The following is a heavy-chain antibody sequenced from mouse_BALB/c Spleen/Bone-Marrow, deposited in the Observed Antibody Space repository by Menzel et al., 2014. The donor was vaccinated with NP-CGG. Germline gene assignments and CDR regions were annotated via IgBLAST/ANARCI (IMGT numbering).Heavy chain of an antibody. CDR1: GFTFNTYA. J-gene: IGHJ3*01. V-gene: IGHV10-1*02. Sequence: DVMLVESGGGLVQPKGSLKLSWAASGFTFNTYAMNWVRQAPGKGLEWVARIRSKGNNYATYYADSVKDRFTISRDDSQSMLYLQMNNLKTEDTAMYYCVRSDDGWFAYWGQGTLVTVSA. CDR2: IRSKGNNYAT. D-gene: IGHD2-3*01. CDR3: VRSDDGWFAY.